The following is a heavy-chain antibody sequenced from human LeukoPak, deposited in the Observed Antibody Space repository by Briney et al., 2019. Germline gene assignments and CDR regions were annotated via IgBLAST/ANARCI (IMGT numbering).Heavy chain of an antibody. CDR3: AKCAIFGDYADDY. Sequence: GGSLRLSCAASGFTFSSYGMHWVRQAPGKGLEWVAVISYDGSNKYYADSVKGRFTISRDNSKNTLYLQMNSRRAEDTAVYYCAKCAIFGDYADDYWGQGTLVAVSS. CDR2: ISYDGSNK. CDR1: GFTFSSYG. D-gene: IGHD3-10*01. V-gene: IGHV3-30*18. J-gene: IGHJ4*02.